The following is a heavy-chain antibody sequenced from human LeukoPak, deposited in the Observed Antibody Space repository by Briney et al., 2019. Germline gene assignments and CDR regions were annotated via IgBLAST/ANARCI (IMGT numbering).Heavy chain of an antibody. D-gene: IGHD3-9*01. CDR2: IISSGSTI. Sequence: GSLLLSSAASGFSFSSYEMNWGRRAPGGGREWGAYIISSGSTIYYSDSVKGRFTISRDNAKNSMYLQMNSLRTEDTAVYYCARDIILTGYYRSAGAFDIWGQGTMVTVSS. J-gene: IGHJ3*02. CDR1: GFSFSSYE. V-gene: IGHV3-48*03. CDR3: ARDIILTGYYRSAGAFDI.